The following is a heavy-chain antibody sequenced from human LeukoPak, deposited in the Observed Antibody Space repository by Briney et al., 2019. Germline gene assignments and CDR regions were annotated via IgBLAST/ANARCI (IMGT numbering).Heavy chain of an antibody. CDR1: GFTVSSNY. J-gene: IGHJ4*02. CDR2: IYSGGST. Sequence: GGSLRLSCAASGFTVSSNYMSWVRQAPGKGLEWVSVIYSGGSTYYADSVKGRFTISRDNSKNTLHLQMNSLRAEDTAVYYCASWSRFWRGFDYWGQGTLVTVSS. V-gene: IGHV3-66*02. CDR3: ASWSRFWRGFDY. D-gene: IGHD3-3*01.